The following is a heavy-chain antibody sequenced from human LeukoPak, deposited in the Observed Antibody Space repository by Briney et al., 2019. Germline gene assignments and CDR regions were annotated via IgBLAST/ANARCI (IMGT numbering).Heavy chain of an antibody. V-gene: IGHV4-38-2*02. CDR3: ARRGYSSSSIYYYYYMDV. D-gene: IGHD6-6*01. CDR2: IYHSGST. Sequence: PSETLSLTCTVSGYSISSGYYWGWIRQPPGKGLEWIGSIYHSGSTYYNPSLKSRVTISVDTSKNQFSLKLSSVTAADTAVYYCARRGYSSSSIYYYYYMDVWGKGTTVTVSS. J-gene: IGHJ6*03. CDR1: GYSISSGYY.